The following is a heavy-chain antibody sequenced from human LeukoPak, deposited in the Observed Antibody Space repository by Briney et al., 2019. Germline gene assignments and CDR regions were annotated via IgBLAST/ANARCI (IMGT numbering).Heavy chain of an antibody. CDR3: ARLGYGSGSYGFDY. Sequence: SETLSLTCTVSGGSISSYYWSWIRQPPGKGLEWIGYIYYSGSTNYNPSLKSRVTISVDTSKNQFSLKLSSVTAADTAVYYCARLGYGSGSYGFDYWGQGTLVTVSS. CDR2: IYYSGST. CDR1: GGSISSYY. D-gene: IGHD3-10*01. V-gene: IGHV4-59*08. J-gene: IGHJ4*02.